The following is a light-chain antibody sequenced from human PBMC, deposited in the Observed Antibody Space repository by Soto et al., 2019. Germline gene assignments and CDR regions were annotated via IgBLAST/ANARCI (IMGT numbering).Light chain of an antibody. V-gene: IGKV1-5*01. CDR2: DAS. CDR1: QSISSW. J-gene: IGKJ5*01. CDR3: QQYNSYGIT. Sequence: DIQMTQSPSTLSASVGDRVTITCRSSQSISSWLAWYQKKHGKAPKLLIYDASSLESGVPSRYSGSGSGTEFTLTISSLQPDDFATYYCQQYNSYGITLGQGTRLEIK.